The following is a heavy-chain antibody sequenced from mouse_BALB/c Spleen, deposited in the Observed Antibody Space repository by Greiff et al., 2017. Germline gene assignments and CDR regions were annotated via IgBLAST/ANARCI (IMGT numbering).Heavy chain of an antibody. J-gene: IGHJ4*01. V-gene: IGHV5-4*02. D-gene: IGHD2-14*01. CDR2: ISDGGSYT. CDR1: GFTFSDYY. Sequence: EVMLVESGGGLVKPGGSLKLSCAASGFTFSDYYMYWVRQTPEKRLEWVATISDGGSYTYYPDSVKGRFTITRDNAKTNLYLQMSSLKSEDTAMYYCARGRDRDMDYWGEGTSVTVSS. CDR3: ARGRDRDMDY.